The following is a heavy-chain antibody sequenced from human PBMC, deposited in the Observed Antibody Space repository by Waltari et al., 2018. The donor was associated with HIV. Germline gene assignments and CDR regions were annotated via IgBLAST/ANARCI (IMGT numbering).Heavy chain of an antibody. J-gene: IGHJ4*02. D-gene: IGHD3-22*01. CDR2: IKSKTEGWTT. V-gene: IGHV3-15*01. CDR1: GLSFRSVW. Sequence: ELQLVESGGGLVKPGGSLRLSCPLPGLSFRSVWLNWVRQAPGQGMEWVGQIKSKTEGWTTDYAAPVKGRFTISRDDSKNMLFLEMNSLNTDDTASYYCTVGKSSGYYWGQGTLVTVSS. CDR3: TVGKSSGYY.